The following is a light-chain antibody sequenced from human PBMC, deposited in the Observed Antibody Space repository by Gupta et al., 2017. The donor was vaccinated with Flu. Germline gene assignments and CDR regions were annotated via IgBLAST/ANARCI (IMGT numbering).Light chain of an antibody. CDR3: HQEDTSPWT. CDR1: QTVESGY. Sequence: ILLTQSPPALSLSAGESATLFCRARQTVESGYLGWYQQKPGQAPRLLINAASHRAAGVPDRITGSGSGTEFTLTISELEPEDFAVYYWHQEDTSPWTFGQGTRVAIK. CDR2: AAS. V-gene: IGKV3-20*01. J-gene: IGKJ1*01.